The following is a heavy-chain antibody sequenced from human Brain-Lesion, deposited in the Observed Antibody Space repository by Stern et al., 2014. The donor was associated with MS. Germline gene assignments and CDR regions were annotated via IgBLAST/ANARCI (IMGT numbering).Heavy chain of an antibody. CDR3: ARGHWELLGNNYFDS. CDR1: GASISSGTSY. V-gene: IGHV4-61*02. D-gene: IGHD1-26*01. CDR2: PHASGGP. J-gene: IGHJ4*02. Sequence: VQLVESGPGLVKPSQTLSLTCTVSGASISSGTSYWSWIRQPAGGGLEWIGRPHASGGPYSNPSLHRRVTISGDTSKTQFSLNLNSVTAADTAVYYCARGHWELLGNNYFDSWGQGTLVTVSS.